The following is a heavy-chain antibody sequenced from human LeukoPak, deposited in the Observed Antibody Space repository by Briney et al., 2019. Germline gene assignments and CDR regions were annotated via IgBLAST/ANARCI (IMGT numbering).Heavy chain of an antibody. J-gene: IGHJ4*02. Sequence: SETLSLTCTVSGGSISSSGYYWGWIRQPPGKGLEWIGSIYYSGSTYYNPSLKSRVTISVDTSKNQFSLKLSSVTAADTAVYYCARSRIAAADFDYWGQGTLVTVSS. CDR3: ARSRIAAADFDY. CDR2: IYYSGST. D-gene: IGHD6-13*01. V-gene: IGHV4-39*01. CDR1: GGSISSSGYY.